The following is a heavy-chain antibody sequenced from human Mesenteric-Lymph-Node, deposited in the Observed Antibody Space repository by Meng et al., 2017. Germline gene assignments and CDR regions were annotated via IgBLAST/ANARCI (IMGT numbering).Heavy chain of an antibody. J-gene: IGHJ4*02. V-gene: IGHV3-15*01. CDR2: IKSKTDGGAT. Sequence: GESLKISCAVSGFTFRNAWMSWVRQAPGKGLEWVGRIKSKTDGGATDYAAPVKGRFTISRDDSQNTLYLQMNSLKTEDTAVYYCTNLGGGSGIYRPFWGQGTLVTVSS. CDR1: GFTFRNAW. CDR3: TNLGGGSGIYRPF. D-gene: IGHD3-10*01.